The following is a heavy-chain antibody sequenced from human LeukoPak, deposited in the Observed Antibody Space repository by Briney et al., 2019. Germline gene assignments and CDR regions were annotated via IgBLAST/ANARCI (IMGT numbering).Heavy chain of an antibody. CDR3: ARDGCGGTCYQYYFDY. D-gene: IGHD2-15*01. Sequence: GRSLRLSCAASGFTFSSYAMQWVRQAPGKGLEWVAIISYDGGNKYYADSVKGRFTISRDNSKNTLYLQMNSLSGEDTAVYYCARDGCGGTCYQYYFDYWGQGTLVTVSS. J-gene: IGHJ4*02. CDR2: ISYDGGNK. V-gene: IGHV3-30-3*01. CDR1: GFTFSSYA.